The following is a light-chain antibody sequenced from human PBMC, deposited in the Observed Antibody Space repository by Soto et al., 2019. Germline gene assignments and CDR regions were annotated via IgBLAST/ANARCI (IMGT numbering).Light chain of an antibody. V-gene: IGKV3-11*01. J-gene: IGKJ5*01. CDR3: QQRTDSPPT. CDR2: DAS. CDR1: QSIGLA. Sequence: ELVWRQSQATLSLSAGKRATLCCRPSQSIGLAIAWYQHKPGQAPRLLIFDASQRATGIPARFRGSGSGTDFTLSLSSLEPEDFAVYYCQQRTDSPPTFGQGTRLEIK.